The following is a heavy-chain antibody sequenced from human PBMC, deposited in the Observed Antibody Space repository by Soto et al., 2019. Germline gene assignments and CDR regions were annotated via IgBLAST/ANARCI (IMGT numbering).Heavy chain of an antibody. D-gene: IGHD2-2*01. V-gene: IGHV1-69*06. CDR2: IIPIFGTA. Sequence: QVQLVQSGAEVKKPGSSVTVSCKASGGTFSNYAINWVRQAPGQGLEWMGGIIPIFGTANYAQKFQGRVTFTAGKSTSTAYMDLSSLRSEDTAVYYCARSYCSSTSCYDHGMDVWGQGTTVTVSS. J-gene: IGHJ6*02. CDR1: GGTFSNYA. CDR3: ARSYCSSTSCYDHGMDV.